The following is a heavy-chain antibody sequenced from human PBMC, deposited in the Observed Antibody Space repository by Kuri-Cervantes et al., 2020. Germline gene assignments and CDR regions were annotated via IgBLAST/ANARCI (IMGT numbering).Heavy chain of an antibody. Sequence: GGSLRLCCAASGFTFSNAWMSWVRQAPGKGLEWVGRIKSKTDGGTTDYAAPVKGRFTISRDDSKNTLYLQMNSLKTEDTAVYYCTTGRRWELLPYYYYGMDVWGQGTTVTVSS. CDR3: TTGRRWELLPYYYYGMDV. D-gene: IGHD1-26*01. CDR2: IKSKTDGGTT. CDR1: GFTFSNAW. V-gene: IGHV3-15*01. J-gene: IGHJ6*02.